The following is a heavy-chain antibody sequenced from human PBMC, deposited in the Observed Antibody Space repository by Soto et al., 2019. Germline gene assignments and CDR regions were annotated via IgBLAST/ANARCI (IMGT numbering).Heavy chain of an antibody. CDR1: GYSMTNGYF. V-gene: IGHV4-38-2*01. CDR2: IYHNGRT. CDR3: ARGGDIAVVTSNFPDY. J-gene: IGHJ4*02. Sequence: SETLSLTCAVSGYSMTNGYFWGWIRQAPGKGLEWIGSIYHNGRTYYNPPLRSRVTISLDTSKNQFSLKLSSVTAADTAVYYCARGGDIAVVTSNFPDYWGQGTLVTVSS. D-gene: IGHD2-21*02.